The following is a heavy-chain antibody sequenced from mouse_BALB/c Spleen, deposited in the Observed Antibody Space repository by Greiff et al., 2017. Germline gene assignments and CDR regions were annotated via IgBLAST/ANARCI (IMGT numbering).Heavy chain of an antibody. CDR3: TRSMDY. J-gene: IGHJ4*01. V-gene: IGHV6-6*02. CDR1: GFTFSNYW. CDR2: IRLKSNNYAT. Sequence: EVKLMESGGGLVQPGGSMKLSCVASGFTFSNYWMNWVRQSPEKGLEWVAEIRLKSNNYATHYAESVKGRFTISRDDSKSSVYLQMNNLRAEDTGIYYCTRSMDYRGQGTSVTVSS.